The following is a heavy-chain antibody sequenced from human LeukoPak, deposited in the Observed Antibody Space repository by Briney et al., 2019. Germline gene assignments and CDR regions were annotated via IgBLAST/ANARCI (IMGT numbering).Heavy chain of an antibody. D-gene: IGHD2-2*01. CDR1: GYSFTTYW. CDR3: ARRGGYCSSTSCYDAFDI. V-gene: IGHV5-51*01. J-gene: IGHJ3*02. CDR2: IYPGDSDT. Sequence: GESLKISCKGSGYSFTTYWIGWVRQRPGKGLEWMGIIYPGDSDTTYSPSLQGQVTISADKSISTAYLQWSSLKASGTAMYYCARRGGYCSSTSCYDAFDIWGQGTMVTVSS.